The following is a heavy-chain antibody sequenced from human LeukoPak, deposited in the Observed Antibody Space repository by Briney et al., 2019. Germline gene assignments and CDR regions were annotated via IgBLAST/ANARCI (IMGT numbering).Heavy chain of an antibody. CDR1: GFTFSSYW. CDR3: AKVSDCSSTSCYRDS. V-gene: IGHV3-7*03. J-gene: IGHJ4*02. CDR2: IKQDGSEK. Sequence: GGSLRLSCAASGFTFSSYWMSWVRQAPGKGLEWVANIKQDGSEKYYVDSVKGRFTISRDNAKNSLYLQMNSLRAEDTAVYYCAKVSDCSSTSCYRDSWGQGTLVTVSS. D-gene: IGHD2-2*01.